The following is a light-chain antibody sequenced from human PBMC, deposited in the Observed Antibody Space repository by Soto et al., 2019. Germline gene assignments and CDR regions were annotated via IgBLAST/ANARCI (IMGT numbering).Light chain of an antibody. CDR2: QVS. CDR3: SSYTSSGTWA. CDR1: SSGVGSYNR. Sequence: QSVLTQPPSVSRSPGQSVTISCTGTSSGVGSYNRVSWYQQPPGTAPKLMICQVSNRPSGVPDRFSGSKSGNTASLTISGLQAEDESDYYCSSYTSSGTWAFGGGTKLTVL. J-gene: IGLJ3*02. V-gene: IGLV2-18*02.